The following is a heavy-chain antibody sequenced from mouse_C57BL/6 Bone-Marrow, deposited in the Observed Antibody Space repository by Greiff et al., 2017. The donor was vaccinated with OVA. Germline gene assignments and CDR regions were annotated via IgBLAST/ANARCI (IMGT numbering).Heavy chain of an antibody. D-gene: IGHD1-1*01. V-gene: IGHV1-55*01. CDR2: IYPGSGST. J-gene: IGHJ1*03. CDR3: ARWRITTVVPHWYFDV. CDR1: GYTFTSYW. Sequence: QVQLQQPGAELVKPGASVKMSCKASGYTFTSYWITWVKQRPGQGLEWIGDIYPGSGSTNYNEKFKSKATLTVDTSSSTAYMQLSSLTSEDSAVYYCARWRITTVVPHWYFDVWGTGTTVTVSS.